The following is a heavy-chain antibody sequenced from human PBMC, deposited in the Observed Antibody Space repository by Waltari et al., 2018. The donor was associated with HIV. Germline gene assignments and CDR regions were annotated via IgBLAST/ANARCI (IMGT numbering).Heavy chain of an antibody. CDR2: IRPHNGDT. CDR3: GRSKVTYFDY. D-gene: IGHD2-21*02. J-gene: IGHJ4*02. Sequence: QVNLVQSGAEVKKPGASVKVSCKASGYTFTSSEISWMRQAPGQGLEWMGWIRPHNGDTSYVQKFQGRVTMTTDTSTTTAYMELRSLRSDDTAVYYCGRSKVTYFDYWGQGTLVTVSS. V-gene: IGHV1-18*01. CDR1: GYTFTSSE.